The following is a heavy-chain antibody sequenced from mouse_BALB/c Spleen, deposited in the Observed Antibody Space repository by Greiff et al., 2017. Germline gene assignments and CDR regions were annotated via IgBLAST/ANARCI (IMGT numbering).Heavy chain of an antibody. J-gene: IGHJ3*01. Sequence: VQLQQSGPGLVAPSQSLSITCTVSGFSLTSYGVHWVRQPPGKGLEWLGVIWAGGSTNYNSALMSRLSISKDNSKSQVFLKMNSLQTDDTAMYYCARAYYEGFAYWGQGTLVTVSA. CDR1: GFSLTSYG. V-gene: IGHV2-9*02. CDR2: IWAGGST. D-gene: IGHD2-10*01. CDR3: ARAYYEGFAY.